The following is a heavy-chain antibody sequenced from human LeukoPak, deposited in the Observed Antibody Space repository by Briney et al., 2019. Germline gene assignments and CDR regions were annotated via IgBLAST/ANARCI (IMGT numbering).Heavy chain of an antibody. CDR1: GHTFTSYG. J-gene: IGHJ4*02. CDR3: ARRATGGTGFDY. CDR2: INPNSGGT. Sequence: GASVKVSCKASGHTFTSYGISWVRQAPGQGLEWMGWINPNSGGTNYAQKFQGRVTMTRDTSISTAYMELSRLRSDDTAVYYCARRATGGTGFDYWGQGTLVTVSS. V-gene: IGHV1-2*02. D-gene: IGHD1-26*01.